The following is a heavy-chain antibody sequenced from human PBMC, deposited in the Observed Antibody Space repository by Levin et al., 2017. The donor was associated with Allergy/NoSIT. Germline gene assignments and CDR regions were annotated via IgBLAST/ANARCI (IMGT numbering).Heavy chain of an antibody. CDR2: ISYDGSNK. D-gene: IGHD3-3*01. CDR1: GFTFSSYG. CDR3: AKDLTIFGVVTKPVDGMDV. V-gene: IGHV3-30*18. Sequence: PGGSLRLSCAASGFTFSSYGMHWVRQAPGKGLEWVAVISYDGSNKYYADSVKGRFTISRDNSKNTLYLQMNSLRAEDTAVYYCAKDLTIFGVVTKPVDGMDVWGQGTTVTVSS. J-gene: IGHJ6*02.